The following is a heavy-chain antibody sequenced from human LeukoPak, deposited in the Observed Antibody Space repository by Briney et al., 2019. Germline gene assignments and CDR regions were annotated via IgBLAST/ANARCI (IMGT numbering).Heavy chain of an antibody. V-gene: IGHV4-4*07. Sequence: SETLSLTCTVSGGSISSYYWSWIRQPAGKGLEWIGRIYTSGSTNYNPSLKSRVTMSVDTSKNQFSLKLSSVTAADTAVYYCARVWAGLNYDILTGYYADSPFDYWGQGTLVTVSS. J-gene: IGHJ4*02. D-gene: IGHD3-9*01. CDR3: ARVWAGLNYDILTGYYADSPFDY. CDR2: IYTSGST. CDR1: GGSISSYY.